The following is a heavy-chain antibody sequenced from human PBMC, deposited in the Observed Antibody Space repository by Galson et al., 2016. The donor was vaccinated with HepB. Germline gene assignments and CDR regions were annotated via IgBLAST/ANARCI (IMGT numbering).Heavy chain of an antibody. CDR1: GFTFSSYA. D-gene: IGHD1-7*01. CDR2: FSYDGTNK. J-gene: IGHJ3*02. Sequence: SLRLSCAASGFTFSSYAMHWVRQAPGKGLEWVAMFSYDGTNKYYGDSVKGRFTISRDNSKNTVYLQMNSLRPEDTAVYYCAKEWDNWDYGEGDEAFDIWGQGKMVTVSS. V-gene: IGHV3-30*04. CDR3: AKEWDNWDYGEGDEAFDI.